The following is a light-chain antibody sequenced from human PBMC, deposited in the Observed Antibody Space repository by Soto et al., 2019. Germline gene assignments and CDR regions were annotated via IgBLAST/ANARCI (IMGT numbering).Light chain of an antibody. Sequence: EIVMTHSPATLSVSPGERATLSCRASQRVSSNLAWYQQKPGQAPRLLIYGASTRATGIPARFSGSGSGTEFTLTISSLQSEDVAVYYCQQDNNWPMDTFGQGTKLEIK. CDR2: GAS. J-gene: IGKJ2*01. CDR1: QRVSSN. CDR3: QQDNNWPMDT. V-gene: IGKV3-15*01.